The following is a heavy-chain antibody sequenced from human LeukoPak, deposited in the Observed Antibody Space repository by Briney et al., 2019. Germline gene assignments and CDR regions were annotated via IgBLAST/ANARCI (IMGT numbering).Heavy chain of an antibody. Sequence: SETLCLTCAVYGGSFSGYYWSWIRQPPGKGLEWIGEINHSGSTNYNPSLKSRVTISVDTSKNQFSLKLSSVTAADTAVYYCARDNYYEQNGMDVWGQGTTVTVSS. CDR3: ARDNYYEQNGMDV. D-gene: IGHD3-22*01. J-gene: IGHJ6*02. V-gene: IGHV4-34*01. CDR1: GGSFSGYY. CDR2: INHSGST.